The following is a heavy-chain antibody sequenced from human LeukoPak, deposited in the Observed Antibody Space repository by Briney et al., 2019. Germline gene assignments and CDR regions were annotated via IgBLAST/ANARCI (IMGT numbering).Heavy chain of an antibody. CDR2: TYYSGST. D-gene: IGHD6-19*01. V-gene: IGHV4-59*01. CDR1: GGSISSYY. Sequence: SETLSLTCAVYGGSISSYYWSWIRQPPGKGLEWIGYTYYSGSTNYNPSLKSRVTISVDTSKNQFSLKLSSVTAADTAVYYCARAGDSSGWYVKNWFDPWGQGTLVTVSS. CDR3: ARAGDSSGWYVKNWFDP. J-gene: IGHJ5*02.